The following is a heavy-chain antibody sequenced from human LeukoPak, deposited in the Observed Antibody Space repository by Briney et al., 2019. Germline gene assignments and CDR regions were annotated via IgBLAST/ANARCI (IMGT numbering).Heavy chain of an antibody. CDR3: AKVAKYYYGPETYFFFEH. V-gene: IGHV4-59*10. CDR1: GGSFSGYY. J-gene: IGHJ4*02. D-gene: IGHD3-10*01. Sequence: PSETLSLTCAVYGGSFSGYYWSWIRQPAGKGLEWIGHMYATGTTNYNPSLKSRVTMSIDTSKNQFSLNLRSVTAADTAVYYCAKVAKYYYGPETYFFFEHWGQGTLVTVSS. CDR2: MYATGTT.